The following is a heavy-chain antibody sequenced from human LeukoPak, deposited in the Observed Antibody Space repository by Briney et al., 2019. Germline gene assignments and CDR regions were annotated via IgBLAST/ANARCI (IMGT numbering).Heavy chain of an antibody. CDR3: ARDQYYYDSSGYYYDAFDI. V-gene: IGHV4-59*01. CDR2: IYYSGST. J-gene: IGHJ3*02. CDR1: GGSISSYY. D-gene: IGHD3-22*01. Sequence: PSETLSLTCTVSGGSISSYYWSWIRQPPGKGLEWIGYIYYSGSTNYNPSLKSRVTISVDTSKNQFPLKLSSVTAADTAVYYCARDQYYYDSSGYYYDAFDIWGQGTMVTVSS.